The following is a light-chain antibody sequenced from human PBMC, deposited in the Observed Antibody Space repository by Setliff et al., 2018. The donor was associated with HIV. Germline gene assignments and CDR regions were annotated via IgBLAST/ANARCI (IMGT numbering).Light chain of an antibody. Sequence: QSVLAQPPSVSATPGQGVAISCSGSSSNIGRSTVSWYQHLPGSAPKFLICNDNQCPPGVPDRFAAPKSGVSASLAISGLRPEDEADYYCAAWDNTLNAFVFGTGTRSPS. J-gene: IGLJ1*01. V-gene: IGLV1-44*01. CDR1: SSNIGRST. CDR2: NDN. CDR3: AAWDNTLNAFV.